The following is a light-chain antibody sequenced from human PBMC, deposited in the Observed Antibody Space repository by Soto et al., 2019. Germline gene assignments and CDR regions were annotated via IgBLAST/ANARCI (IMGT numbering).Light chain of an antibody. CDR1: QTISTW. Sequence: DIQVTQSPPTLSASVGDRVTITCRASQTISTWMAWYQQKPGKAPKLLVYDASTLQSGVASRFSGSGSATEFTLIISGLQPDDSATYYCQQYTNTNNPWMFGQGTKVEI. CDR2: DAS. CDR3: QQYTNTNNPWM. V-gene: IGKV1-5*01. J-gene: IGKJ1*01.